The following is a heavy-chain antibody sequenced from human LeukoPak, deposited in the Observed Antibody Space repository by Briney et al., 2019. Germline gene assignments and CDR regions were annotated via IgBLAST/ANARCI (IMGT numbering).Heavy chain of an antibody. V-gene: IGHV3-11*01. Sequence: GGSLRLSCAASGFTFSDYYMSWIRQAPGKGLEWVSYISSSGSTIYYADSVKGRFTISRDNAKNSLYLQMNSLRAEDTALYYCAREITLVPRNWFDPWGQGTLVTVSS. CDR1: GFTFSDYY. J-gene: IGHJ5*02. CDR2: ISSSGSTI. D-gene: IGHD6-13*01. CDR3: AREITLVPRNWFDP.